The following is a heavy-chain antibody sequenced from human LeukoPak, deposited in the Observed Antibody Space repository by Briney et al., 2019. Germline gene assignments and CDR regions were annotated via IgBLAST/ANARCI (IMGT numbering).Heavy chain of an antibody. CDR1: GYTFTGYY. CDR3: ARTRYSGSQIDY. D-gene: IGHD1-26*01. Sequence: ASVKASCKASGYTFTGYYMHWVRQAPGQGLEWMGRINPNSGGTNYAQKFQGRVTMTRDTSISTAYMELSRLRSDDTAVYYCARTRYSGSQIDYWGQGTLVTVSS. V-gene: IGHV1-2*06. J-gene: IGHJ4*02. CDR2: INPNSGGT.